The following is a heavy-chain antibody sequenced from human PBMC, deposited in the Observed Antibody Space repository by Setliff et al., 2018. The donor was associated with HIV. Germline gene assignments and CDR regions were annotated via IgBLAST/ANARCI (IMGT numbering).Heavy chain of an antibody. CDR2: FDPKGGKT. Sequence: ASVKVSCKVSGYTLSELSIHWVRQAPGEGLEWVGGFDPKGGKTVYSQRFQGRVRMAEDTSADTAYMALSSLRSEDTAIYYCTLLAVASKKEWKSFDYWGQGTLVTVSS. CDR1: GYTLSELS. J-gene: IGHJ4*02. V-gene: IGHV1-24*01. CDR3: TLLAVASKKEWKSFDY. D-gene: IGHD6-19*01.